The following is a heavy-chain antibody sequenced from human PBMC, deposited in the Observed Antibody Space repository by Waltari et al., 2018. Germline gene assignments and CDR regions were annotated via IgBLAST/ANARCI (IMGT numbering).Heavy chain of an antibody. D-gene: IGHD2-2*01. CDR2: IYYSGST. CDR1: GGSISSRSYY. Sequence: QLQLQESGPGLVKPSETPSLTCTVSGGSISSRSYYWGWIRQPPGKGLEWIGSIYYSGSTFYADSVKGRFTISRDNSKNALYLQMSSLRAEDTAVYFCASCSRSSCYQGGFDYWGQGTLVTFTS. CDR3: ASCSRSSCYQGGFDY. V-gene: IGHV4-39*07. J-gene: IGHJ4*02.